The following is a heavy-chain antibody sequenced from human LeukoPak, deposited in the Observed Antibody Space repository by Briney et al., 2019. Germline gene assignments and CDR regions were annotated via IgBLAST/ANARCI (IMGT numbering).Heavy chain of an antibody. D-gene: IGHD4-17*01. CDR1: GFTFSHYG. V-gene: IGHV3-23*01. CDR2: ISGSGYST. J-gene: IGHJ6*03. Sequence: PGGTLRLSCAASGFTFSHYGMSWVRQAPGKGLEWVSAISGSGYSTYYADSVKGRFTISRDNSKNTLYLQMNSLRAEDTAVYYCAKYYGDDPDYYYMDVWGKGTTVTISS. CDR3: AKYYGDDPDYYYMDV.